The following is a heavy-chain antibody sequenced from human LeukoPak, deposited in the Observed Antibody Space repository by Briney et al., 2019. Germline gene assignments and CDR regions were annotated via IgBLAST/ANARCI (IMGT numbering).Heavy chain of an antibody. J-gene: IGHJ4*02. V-gene: IGHV4-59*11. CDR1: GGSISSHY. D-gene: IGHD6-6*01. CDR3: ARYTARPEYYFDY. CDR2: IYYSGST. Sequence: PSETLSLTCTVSGGSISSHYWSWIRQPPGKGLEWIGYIYYSGSTNYNPSLKSRVTISVDTSKNQFSLKLSPVTAADTAVYYCARYTARPEYYFDYWGQGTLVTVSS.